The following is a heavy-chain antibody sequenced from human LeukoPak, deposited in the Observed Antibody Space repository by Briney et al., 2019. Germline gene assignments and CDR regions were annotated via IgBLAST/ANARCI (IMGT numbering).Heavy chain of an antibody. V-gene: IGHV3-49*04. Sequence: PGGSLRLSCTASGFTFGDYALSWVRQAPGKGLEWVGFIRSKAYGGTTEYAASVKGRFTISRDDSKSIASLQVNSLKSDDTAICYCTRVAYSSTWYYFDYWGQGTLVTVSS. J-gene: IGHJ4*02. D-gene: IGHD2-2*01. CDR1: GFTFGDYA. CDR2: IRSKAYGGTT. CDR3: TRVAYSSTWYYFDY.